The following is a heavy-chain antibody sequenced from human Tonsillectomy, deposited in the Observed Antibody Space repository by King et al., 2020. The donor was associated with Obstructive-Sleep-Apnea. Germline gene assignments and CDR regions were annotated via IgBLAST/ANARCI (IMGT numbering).Heavy chain of an antibody. J-gene: IGHJ4*02. CDR3: ARVHDDDSSGYYYAEYYFDY. D-gene: IGHD3-22*01. CDR2: IYSGGST. Sequence: EVQLVESGGGLVQPGGSLRLSCAASGFTVSSNYMSWVRQAPGKGLEWGSVIYSGGSTYYADSVKGRFTISRDNSKNTLYLQMNSLRAEETAVYYCARVHDDDSSGYYYAEYYFDYWGQGTLVTVSS. CDR1: GFTVSSNY. V-gene: IGHV3-66*01.